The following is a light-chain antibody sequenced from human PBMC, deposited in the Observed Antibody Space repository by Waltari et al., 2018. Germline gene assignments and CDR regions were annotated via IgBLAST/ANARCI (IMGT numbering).Light chain of an antibody. CDR2: AAS. CDR1: RAITNY. Sequence: DIQMTQSPSSLSASMGDRVTITCRASRAITNYVNWYQQRPGSAPKLLIYAASTLQGGVPTRFSGSGSGTVFTLTISSLQIEDFATYYCQQRHSAPLAFGGGTRLEI. CDR3: QQRHSAPLA. V-gene: IGKV1-39*01. J-gene: IGKJ4*01.